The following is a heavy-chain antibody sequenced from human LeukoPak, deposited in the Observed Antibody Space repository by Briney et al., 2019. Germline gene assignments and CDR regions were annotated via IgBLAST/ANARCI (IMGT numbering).Heavy chain of an antibody. CDR2: IYPNDAYT. Sequence: GESLKISCKGSGYNLTHYLIALVRQIPGKGLEVIGIIYPNDAYTRYGPSFQGHVSISADKSINTAYLKWSSLKASDTAMYCCARPNITYYYDSSAYDGFDVWGQGKMVSVSS. CDR3: ARPNITYYYDSSAYDGFDV. J-gene: IGHJ3*01. D-gene: IGHD3-22*01. V-gene: IGHV5-51*01. CDR1: GYNLTHYL.